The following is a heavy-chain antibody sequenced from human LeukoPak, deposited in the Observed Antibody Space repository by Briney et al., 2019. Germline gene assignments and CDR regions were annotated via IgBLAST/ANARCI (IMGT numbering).Heavy chain of an antibody. D-gene: IGHD3-16*01. CDR2: INWNGGST. Sequence: SGGSLRLSCAASGFTFDDYGMSWVRQAPGKGLEWVSGINWNGGSTGYADSVKGRFTISRDNAKNSLYLQMNSLRAADTAVYYCARDLGYYMDVWGKGTTVTVSS. J-gene: IGHJ6*03. V-gene: IGHV3-20*04. CDR1: GFTFDDYG. CDR3: ARDLGYYMDV.